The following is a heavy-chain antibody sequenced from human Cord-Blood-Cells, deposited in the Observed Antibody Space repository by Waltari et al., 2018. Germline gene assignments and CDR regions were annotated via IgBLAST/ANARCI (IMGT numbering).Heavy chain of an antibody. CDR2: LDPEDGET. D-gene: IGHD2-2*02. CDR3: ATAVQYCSSTSCYTRIFDY. J-gene: IGHJ4*02. V-gene: IGHV1-24*01. Sequence: QVQLVQSGAEVKKPGASVKVSCKVSGYTLTELSMHWVRQAPGKGLEWMGGLDPEDGETIYAQKFQGRVTMTEDTSTDTAYMELSSLRSEDTAVYYCATAVQYCSSTSCYTRIFDYWGQGTLVTVSS. CDR1: GYTLTELS.